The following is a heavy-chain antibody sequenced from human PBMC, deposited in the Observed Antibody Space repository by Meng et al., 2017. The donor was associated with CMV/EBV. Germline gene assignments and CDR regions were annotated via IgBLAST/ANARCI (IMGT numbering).Heavy chain of an antibody. V-gene: IGHV1-69*05. CDR2: IIPIFGTA. CDR1: GGTFSSYA. J-gene: IGHJ6*02. Sequence: SVKVSCKASGGTFSSYAISWVRQAPGQGLEWMGGIIPIFGTANYAQKFQGRVTITTDESTSTAYMELSSLRSDDTAVYYCAFRDLYYGMDVWGQGTTVTVSS. CDR3: AFRDLYYGMDV.